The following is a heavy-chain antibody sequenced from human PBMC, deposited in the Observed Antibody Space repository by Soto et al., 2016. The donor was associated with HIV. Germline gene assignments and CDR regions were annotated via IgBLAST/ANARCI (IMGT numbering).Heavy chain of an antibody. D-gene: IGHD2-15*01. Sequence: VQLQESGPGLVKPSETLSLICTVSGGSISSYYWNWIRQSPGKGLEWIAYMYYSGSTNYNPSHKSRVTTSIDMSKRQLSLKLSSVTEADTAIYYCAARGVGATAAHFDYWGQGTLVTVSS. J-gene: IGHJ4*02. CDR2: MYYSGST. V-gene: IGHV4-59*03. CDR3: AARGVGATAAHFDY. CDR1: GGSISSYY.